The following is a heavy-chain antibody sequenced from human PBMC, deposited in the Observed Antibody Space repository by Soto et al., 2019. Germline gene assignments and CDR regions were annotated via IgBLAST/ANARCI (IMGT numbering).Heavy chain of an antibody. CDR2: VYHTGPA. J-gene: IGHJ5*02. Sequence: PSETLSLTCVVSGTSITSTFWWTWVRQAPGKGLEWLGEVYHTGPAKYNPSLRNRATISVDKSNNQFSLKMTSMTAADTAVYYCATLPPRIVMPLAPFPSWGQGTPVTVS. CDR1: GTSITSTFW. V-gene: IGHV4-4*02. D-gene: IGHD2-15*01. CDR3: ATLPPRIVMPLAPFPS.